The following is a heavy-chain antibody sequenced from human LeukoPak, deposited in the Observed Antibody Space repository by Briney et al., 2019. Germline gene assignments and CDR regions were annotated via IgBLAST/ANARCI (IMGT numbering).Heavy chain of an antibody. Sequence: PSETLSLTCTVSGASISNYYWTGIRQPPGKGLEWIGYYYYGGSTEYNPSLKSRVTISVDTFKNQFSLKLSSVTAADTAVYYCASRYGSGSYGFDFWGQGTLVTVSS. CDR1: GASISNYY. CDR2: YYYGGST. V-gene: IGHV4-59*01. D-gene: IGHD3-10*01. J-gene: IGHJ4*02. CDR3: ASRYGSGSYGFDF.